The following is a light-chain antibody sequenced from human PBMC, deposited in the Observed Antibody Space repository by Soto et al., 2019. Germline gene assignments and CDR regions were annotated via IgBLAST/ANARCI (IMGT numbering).Light chain of an antibody. J-gene: IGKJ3*01. Sequence: EIVLTQSPGTLSLSPGERATLSCRASQSVSSSYLAWYQQKPGQAPRLLIYGASSRATGIPDRFSGSGSGTDFTLTISTLEPEDFAVYYCQQYGSSPFTFGPGTKLDIK. CDR2: GAS. CDR3: QQYGSSPFT. V-gene: IGKV3-20*01. CDR1: QSVSSSY.